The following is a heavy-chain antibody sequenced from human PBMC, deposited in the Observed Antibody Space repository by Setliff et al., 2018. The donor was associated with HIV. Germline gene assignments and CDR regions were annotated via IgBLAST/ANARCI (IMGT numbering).Heavy chain of an antibody. CDR1: RFTFNDYW. V-gene: IGHV3-7*01. J-gene: IGHJ6*02. CDR2: IDRDGSET. CDR3: ARKFRPGHGVDV. D-gene: IGHD3-10*01. Sequence: GGSLRLSCVASRFTFNDYWVSWVRQAPGKGLEWVANIDRDGSETNYVDSVKGRFTIFRDNAKSSMYLQMNSLRAEDTAIYYCARKFRPGHGVDVWGQGTTVTVSS.